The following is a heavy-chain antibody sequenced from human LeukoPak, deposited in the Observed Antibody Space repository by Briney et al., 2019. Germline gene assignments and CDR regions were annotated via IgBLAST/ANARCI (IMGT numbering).Heavy chain of an antibody. CDR2: ISDSGGST. CDR3: VRGYSFGPYGMDV. Sequence: PGGSLRLSCAASGFSLRSSEMNWVRQAPGKGLEYVSAISDSGGSTYYADSVKGRFTISRDNSKNTLYLQMSSLRAEDTAVYFCVRGYSFGPYGMDVWGQGTTVTVSS. V-gene: IGHV3-64D*09. J-gene: IGHJ6*02. CDR1: GFSLRSSE. D-gene: IGHD2-15*01.